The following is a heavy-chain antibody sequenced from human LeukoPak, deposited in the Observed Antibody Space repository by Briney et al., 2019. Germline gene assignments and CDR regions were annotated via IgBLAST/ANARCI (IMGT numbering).Heavy chain of an antibody. V-gene: IGHV3-30*02. J-gene: IGHJ4*02. D-gene: IGHD2-15*01. Sequence: GGSLRLSCTASGFTFSNYGMHGVRQAPGKGLEWVAFIRFDGSNKYYADSVKGRFTISRDNSKNTVYLQMNTLRTEDTAVYYCAKVLTATGNYFDYWGQGTLVTVSS. CDR1: GFTFSNYG. CDR2: IRFDGSNK. CDR3: AKVLTATGNYFDY.